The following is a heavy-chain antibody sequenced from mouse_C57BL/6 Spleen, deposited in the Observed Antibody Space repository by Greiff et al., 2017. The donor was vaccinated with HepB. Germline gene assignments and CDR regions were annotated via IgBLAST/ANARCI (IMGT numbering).Heavy chain of an antibody. CDR2: INPNYGTT. CDR1: GYSFTDYN. D-gene: IGHD1-1*01. CDR3: ARWTTVVAKNYAMDY. V-gene: IGHV1-39*01. Sequence: EVQLQQSGPELVKPGASVKISCKASGYSFTDYNMNWVKQSNGKSLEWIGVINPNYGTTSYNQKFKGKATLTVDQSSSTAYMQLNSRTSEDSAVYYCARWTTVVAKNYAMDYWGQGTSVTVSS. J-gene: IGHJ4*01.